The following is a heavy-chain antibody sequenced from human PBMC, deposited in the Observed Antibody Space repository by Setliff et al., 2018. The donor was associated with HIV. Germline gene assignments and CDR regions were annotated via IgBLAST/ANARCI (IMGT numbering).Heavy chain of an antibody. CDR2: TYTDENT. CDR3: ARQKKSSSWSPNDY. J-gene: IGHJ4*02. CDR1: GGSISSYY. D-gene: IGHD2-2*01. Sequence: PSETLSLTCTVSGGSISSYYWSWIRQPPGKGLEWIGRTYTDENTNYNPSLKSRVTMSVDTSKNQFSLKVKSVTAADTAVYYCARQKKSSSWSPNDYWGQGTLVTVSS. V-gene: IGHV4-4*07.